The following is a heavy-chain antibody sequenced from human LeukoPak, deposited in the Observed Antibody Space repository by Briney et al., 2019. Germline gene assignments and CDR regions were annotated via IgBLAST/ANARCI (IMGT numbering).Heavy chain of an antibody. Sequence: ASVKVSCKASGYTFTSYAMHWVRQAPGQRLEWMGWINAGNGNTKYSQKFQGRVTITRDTSASTAYMELSSLRSEDTAVCYCARDQGRYCSSTSCYNGMDVWGKGTTVTVSS. CDR1: GYTFTSYA. CDR3: ARDQGRYCSSTSCYNGMDV. CDR2: INAGNGNT. J-gene: IGHJ6*04. V-gene: IGHV1-3*01. D-gene: IGHD2-2*02.